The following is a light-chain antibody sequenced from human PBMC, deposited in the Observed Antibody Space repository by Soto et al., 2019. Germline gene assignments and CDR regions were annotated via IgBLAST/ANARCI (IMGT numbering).Light chain of an antibody. V-gene: IGKV1-39*01. Sequence: IQVTNAASAMAASVGARVSITCVASQSISSYLNWYQQKPGKAPKLLIYAASSLQSGVPSRFSGSGSGTDFTLTISSLQPEDFATYYCQQRNSQPSFTFGQGTRLEI. J-gene: IGKJ5*01. CDR3: QQRNSQPSFT. CDR1: QSISSY. CDR2: AAS.